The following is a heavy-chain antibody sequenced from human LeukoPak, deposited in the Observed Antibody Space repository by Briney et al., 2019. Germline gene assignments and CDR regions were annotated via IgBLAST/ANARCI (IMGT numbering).Heavy chain of an antibody. CDR2: IYHSGST. CDR3: ASVNFNSGWYVFDY. CDR1: GGSISSSNW. D-gene: IGHD6-19*01. Sequence: NPSETLSLTCAVSGGSISSSNWWSWVRQPPGKGLEWIGEIYHSGSTNYNPSLKSRVTISVDKSKNQFSLKLSSVTAADTAVYYCASVNFNSGWYVFDYWGQGTLVTVSS. V-gene: IGHV4-4*02. J-gene: IGHJ4*02.